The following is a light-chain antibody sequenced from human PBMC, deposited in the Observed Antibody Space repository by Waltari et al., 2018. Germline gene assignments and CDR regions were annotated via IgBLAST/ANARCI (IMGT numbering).Light chain of an antibody. CDR3: MQALQAPYT. CDR1: QSLLHRKGNIY. Sequence: DVGRTQSPISLPVTPGEPASISCRSSQSLLHRKGNIYLDWYLQKPGQSPQLLIYVNSNRAPGVPDRFSGSGSGTDFTLKISRVEAEDVGVYYCMQALQAPYTFGQGTKLEIK. J-gene: IGKJ2*01. CDR2: VNS. V-gene: IGKV2-28*01.